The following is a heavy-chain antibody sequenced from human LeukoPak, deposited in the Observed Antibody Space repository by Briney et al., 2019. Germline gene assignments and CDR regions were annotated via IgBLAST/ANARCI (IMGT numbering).Heavy chain of an antibody. Sequence: SETLSLTCTVSGGSISSYYWSWIRQPPGKGLEWIGSIYYSGSTYYNPSLKSRVTISVDTSKNQFSLKLSSVTAADTAVYYCARLNPKIGSWYSRDYWGQGTLVTVSS. D-gene: IGHD6-13*01. CDR2: IYYSGST. CDR3: ARLNPKIGSWYSRDY. CDR1: GGSISSYY. J-gene: IGHJ4*02. V-gene: IGHV4-59*05.